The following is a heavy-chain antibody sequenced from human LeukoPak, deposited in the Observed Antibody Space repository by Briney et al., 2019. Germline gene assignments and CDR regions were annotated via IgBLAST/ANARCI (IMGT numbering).Heavy chain of an antibody. Sequence: ASVKVSCKASSDTFTSYGISWVRQAPGQGLEWMGWISAYNDNTNYAQKLQGRVTMTTDTSTSTAYMELRSLRSDDTAVYYCARAIIDIVGIAAESQIDYWGQGTLVTVSS. D-gene: IGHD6-13*01. J-gene: IGHJ4*02. CDR1: SDTFTSYG. CDR3: ARAIIDIVGIAAESQIDY. V-gene: IGHV1-18*01. CDR2: ISAYNDNT.